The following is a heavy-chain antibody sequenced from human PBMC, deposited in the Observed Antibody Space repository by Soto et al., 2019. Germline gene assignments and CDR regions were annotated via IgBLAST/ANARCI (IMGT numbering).Heavy chain of an antibody. Sequence: QVQLQESGPGLMKPSGTLALTCAVSGGSITSNCWSWVRQPPGKGLEWIAEIFHTGSANYNPSLMGRLTISMDKSRNHLSLNLNSVPAADTAVYYCARHIAVSGTRGFDHWGQGTLVTVSS. V-gene: IGHV4-4*02. CDR1: GGSITSNC. J-gene: IGHJ4*02. CDR2: IFHTGSA. D-gene: IGHD2-21*01. CDR3: ARHIAVSGTRGFDH.